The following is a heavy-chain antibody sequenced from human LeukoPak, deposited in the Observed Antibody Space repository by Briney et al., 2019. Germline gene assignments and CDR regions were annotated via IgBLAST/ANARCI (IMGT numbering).Heavy chain of an antibody. D-gene: IGHD3-9*01. J-gene: IGHJ4*02. V-gene: IGHV4-31*03. CDR2: IYYSGST. CDR1: GGSISSGGYY. Sequence: SQTLSLTCTVSGGSISSGGYYWSWIRQHPGKGLEWIGYIYYSGSTYYNPSLKSRVTISVDTSKNQFSLKLSSVTAADTAVYYCASTPTRTGYYPGHFDYWGQGTLVTVSS. CDR3: ASTPTRTGYYPGHFDY.